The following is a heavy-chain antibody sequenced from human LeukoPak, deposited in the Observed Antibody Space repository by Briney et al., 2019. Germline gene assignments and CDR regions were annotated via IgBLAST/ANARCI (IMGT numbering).Heavy chain of an antibody. Sequence: ASVKVSCKASGYTFTGYYIHWVRQATGQGLEWMGWMNPNSGDTGYARKFQGRVTITRETSISTVVMELSSLRSEDTAMYYCARGHYDILTGFYIGAFDIWGQGTMVIVSS. J-gene: IGHJ3*02. CDR1: GYTFTGYY. V-gene: IGHV1-8*03. D-gene: IGHD3-9*01. CDR2: MNPNSGDT. CDR3: ARGHYDILTGFYIGAFDI.